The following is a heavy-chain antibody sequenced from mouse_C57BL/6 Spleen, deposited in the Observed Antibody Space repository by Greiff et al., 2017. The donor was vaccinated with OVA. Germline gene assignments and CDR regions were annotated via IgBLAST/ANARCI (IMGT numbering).Heavy chain of an antibody. V-gene: IGHV1-72*01. J-gene: IGHJ3*01. Sequence: KESCKASGYTFTSYWMHWVKQRPGRGLEWIGRIDPNSGGTKYNEKFKSKATLTVDKPSSTAYMQLCSLTSEDSAVYYCARYYSNHQAWFAYWGQGTLVTVSA. D-gene: IGHD2-5*01. CDR3: ARYYSNHQAWFAY. CDR2: IDPNSGGT. CDR1: GYTFTSYW.